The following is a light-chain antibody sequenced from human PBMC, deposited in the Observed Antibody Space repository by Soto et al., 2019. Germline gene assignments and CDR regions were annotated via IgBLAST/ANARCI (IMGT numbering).Light chain of an antibody. CDR2: AAS. CDR3: QQYNSFPWT. Sequence: DIQMTQSPSTLSASVGDRVTTACRASQSISSWLAWYQQKPGKAPNLLIYAASSLQSGVPSRFSGSGSGTEFTLTIRNLQPDDFATYYCQQYNSFPWTFGLGTKVDIK. CDR1: QSISSW. J-gene: IGKJ1*01. V-gene: IGKV1-5*01.